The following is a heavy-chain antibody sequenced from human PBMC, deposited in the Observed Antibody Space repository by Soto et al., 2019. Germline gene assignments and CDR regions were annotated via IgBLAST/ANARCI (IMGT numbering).Heavy chain of an antibody. Sequence: VQLVESGGGLIQPGGSLRLSCAASGFTVSNNHMTWVRQAAGKGLELVSFVHGGGSTSYADSVKGRFTISRDNAKNTRYLQMDSLRAEDTAIYYCAGRVTTAASLGYWGRGTRVTVSS. V-gene: IGHV3-53*01. D-gene: IGHD1-1*01. CDR3: AGRVTTAASLGY. J-gene: IGHJ4*02. CDR1: GFTVSNNH. CDR2: VHGGGST.